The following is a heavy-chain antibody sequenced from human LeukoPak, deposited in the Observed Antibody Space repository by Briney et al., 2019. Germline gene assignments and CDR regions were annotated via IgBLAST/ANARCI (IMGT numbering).Heavy chain of an antibody. Sequence: SETLSLSCTVSGGSISSYSWSWIRQPPGKGLDWIGSIYHTGTTYYSPSLKSRVTISVHTSKNHFSLELSSVTAADTAVYYCARQQCNGGSCYSRAIWFDPWGQGTLVTVSS. CDR2: IYHTGTT. CDR1: GGSISSYS. V-gene: IGHV4-39*01. D-gene: IGHD2-15*01. J-gene: IGHJ5*02. CDR3: ARQQCNGGSCYSRAIWFDP.